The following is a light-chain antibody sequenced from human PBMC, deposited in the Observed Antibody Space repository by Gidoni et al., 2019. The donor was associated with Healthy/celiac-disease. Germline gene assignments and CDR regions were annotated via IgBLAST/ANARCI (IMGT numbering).Light chain of an antibody. CDR2: AAS. CDR1: QSISSY. Sequence: DIQMTQSPSSLSASVGDRVTITCRASQSISSYLNWYQQKPGKAPKLLIYAASSLQSGVPSRFSGSGSGTDFTLTSSSLQPEDFATYYCQQSYSTSYTFXQXTKLEIK. V-gene: IGKV1-39*01. J-gene: IGKJ2*01. CDR3: QQSYSTSYT.